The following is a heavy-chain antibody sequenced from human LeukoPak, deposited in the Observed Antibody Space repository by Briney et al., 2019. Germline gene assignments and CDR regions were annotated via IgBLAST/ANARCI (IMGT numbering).Heavy chain of an antibody. V-gene: IGHV3-7*01. CDR2: IKQDGSEK. J-gene: IGHJ6*02. CDR1: GFTFSSYW. Sequence: GGSLRLSCAASGFTFSSYWMSWVRQAPGKGLEWVANIKQDGSEKYYVDSVKGRFTISRDNAKNSLYLQMNSLRVEDTAVYYCARFLRSFSGWYGGSYYGMDVWGQGTTVTVSS. D-gene: IGHD6-19*01. CDR3: ARFLRSFSGWYGGSYYGMDV.